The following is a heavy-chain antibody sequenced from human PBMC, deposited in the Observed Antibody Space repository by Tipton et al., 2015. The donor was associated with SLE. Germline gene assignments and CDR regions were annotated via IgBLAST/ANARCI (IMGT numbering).Heavy chain of an antibody. CDR2: MSSSGAP. Sequence: TLSLTCTVSGASLTTSVFYWGWIRQPPGKGLEWLGSMSSSGAPHPNPALKSRVTLSVDTSKNHFSLALISVTAADTAVYFCARRTSGYAPDYWGQGTLVTVSS. CDR1: GASLTTSVFY. CDR3: ARRTSGYAPDY. V-gene: IGHV4-39*02. D-gene: IGHD5-12*01. J-gene: IGHJ4*02.